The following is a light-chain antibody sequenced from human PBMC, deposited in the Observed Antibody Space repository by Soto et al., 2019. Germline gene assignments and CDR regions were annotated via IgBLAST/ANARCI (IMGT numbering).Light chain of an antibody. CDR3: SSYSTSFTYV. V-gene: IGLV2-14*02. J-gene: IGLJ1*01. CDR1: SSDVGTYTL. Sequence: QSALTQPASVSGSPGQSITISCTGISSDVGTYTLISWYQQYPGKAPKLVIYEGNKRPSGVSNRFSGSKSGNTASLTISGLQAEDEADYYCSSYSTSFTYVFGTGTKVTVL. CDR2: EGN.